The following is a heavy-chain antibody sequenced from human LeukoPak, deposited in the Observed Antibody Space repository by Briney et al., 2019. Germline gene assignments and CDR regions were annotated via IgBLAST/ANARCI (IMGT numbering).Heavy chain of an antibody. CDR3: ARAASNYDFWSGPPNFDY. Sequence: GGSLRLSCAASGFTFSSYAMHWVRQAPGKGLEWVAVISYDGSNKYSADSVKGRFTISRDNSKNTLYLQMNSLRAEDTAVYYCARAASNYDFWSGPPNFDYWGQGTLVTVSS. J-gene: IGHJ4*02. D-gene: IGHD3-3*01. CDR1: GFTFSSYA. V-gene: IGHV3-30-3*01. CDR2: ISYDGSNK.